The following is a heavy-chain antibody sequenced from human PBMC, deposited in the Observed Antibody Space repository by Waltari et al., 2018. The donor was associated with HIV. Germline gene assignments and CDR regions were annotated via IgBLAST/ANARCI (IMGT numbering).Heavy chain of an antibody. CDR1: GDTLSNYA. Sequence: QVRLVQSGAEVKKPGSSVKVSCKASGDTLSNYAVSWVRQAPGQGLEWMGRIIRASGIGMHTENFQGGVTINAEKSTNPAYMGGTGIRSEDSAVYFCAIGRSDDIWGGRDKLGGFDPWGQGTLVTVSS. V-gene: IGHV1-69*04. CDR3: AIGRSDDIWGGRDKLGGFDP. D-gene: IGHD7-27*01. J-gene: IGHJ5*02. CDR2: IIRASGIG.